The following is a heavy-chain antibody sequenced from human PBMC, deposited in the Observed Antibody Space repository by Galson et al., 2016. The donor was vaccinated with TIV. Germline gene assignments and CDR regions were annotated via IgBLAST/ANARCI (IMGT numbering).Heavy chain of an antibody. CDR1: GLSVNINY. Sequence: SLRLSCSASGLSVNINYMAWVRQAPGKGLEWVSLISAGGNTYYPDSVKGRFTISRDNSKNTLYLQMNSLRVEDTAVYYCARDRVVDATYYYYYYGMDVWGQGTAVIVSS. CDR3: ARDRVVDATYYYYYYGMDV. J-gene: IGHJ6*02. CDR2: ISAGGNT. D-gene: IGHD2-15*01. V-gene: IGHV3-66*02.